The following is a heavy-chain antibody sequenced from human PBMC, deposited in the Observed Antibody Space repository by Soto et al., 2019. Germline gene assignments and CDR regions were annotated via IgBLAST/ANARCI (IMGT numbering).Heavy chain of an antibody. J-gene: IGHJ4*02. V-gene: IGHV1-69*13. D-gene: IGHD6-19*01. CDR1: GGTFSSYA. CDR2: IIPIFGTA. CDR3: ARAVAGRTFFDY. Sequence: ASVKVSCKASGGTFSSYAISWVRQAPGQGLEWMGGIIPIFGTANYAQKFQGRVTITADESTSTAYMELSSLRSEDTAVYYCARAVAGRTFFDYWGQGTLVTVSS.